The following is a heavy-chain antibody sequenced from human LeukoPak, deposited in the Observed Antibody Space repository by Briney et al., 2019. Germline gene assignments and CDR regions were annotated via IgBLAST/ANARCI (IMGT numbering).Heavy chain of an antibody. J-gene: IGHJ6*02. Sequence: ASVKVSCKASGYTFTGYYMHWVRQAPGQGLEWMGWISPNSGGTNYAQKFQGRVTMTRDTSISTAYMELSRLRSDDTAVYYCASSRGYYYYYGMDVWGQGTTVTVSS. CDR1: GYTFTGYY. CDR3: ASSRGYYYYYGMDV. V-gene: IGHV1-2*02. CDR2: ISPNSGGT.